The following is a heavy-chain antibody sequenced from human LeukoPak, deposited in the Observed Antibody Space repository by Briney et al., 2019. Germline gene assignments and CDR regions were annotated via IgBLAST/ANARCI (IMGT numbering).Heavy chain of an antibody. V-gene: IGHV4-34*01. CDR1: GGSLSGYY. J-gene: IGHJ4*02. D-gene: IGHD6-13*01. Sequence: SETLSLTCAVYGGSLSGYYWSWIRQPPGKGLEWIGEITHNGRTSYNPSLKGRVTISVDTSKNQFSLQLSSVTAADTAVYYCRRVAHSSSWYFFDSWGQGTLVTVSP. CDR2: ITHNGRT. CDR3: RRVAHSSSWYFFDS.